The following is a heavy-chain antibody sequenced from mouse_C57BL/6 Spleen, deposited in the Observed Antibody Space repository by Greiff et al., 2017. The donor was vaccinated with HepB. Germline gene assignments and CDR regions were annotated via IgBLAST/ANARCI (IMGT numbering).Heavy chain of an antibody. CDR1: GYTFTSYW. V-gene: IGHV1-64*01. D-gene: IGHD1-1*01. Sequence: VQLQQPGAELVKPGASVKLSCKASGYTFTSYWMHWVKQRPGQGLEWIGMIHPNSGSTNYNEKFKSKATLTVDKSSSTAYMQLSSLTSEDSAVYYCARSEKNYYGSSSFAYWGQGTLVTVSA. CDR2: IHPNSGST. J-gene: IGHJ3*01. CDR3: ARSEKNYYGSSSFAY.